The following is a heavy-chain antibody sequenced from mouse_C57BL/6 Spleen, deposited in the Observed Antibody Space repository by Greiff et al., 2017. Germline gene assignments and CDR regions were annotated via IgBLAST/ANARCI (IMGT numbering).Heavy chain of an antibody. CDR2: IYPRSGNT. V-gene: IGHV1-81*01. CDR3: ARRVTGSDWYFDV. Sequence: QVHVKQSGAELARPGASVKLSCKASGYTFTSYGISWVKQRTGQGLEWIGEIYPRSGNTYYNEKFKGKATLTADKSSSTAYMELRSLTSEDSAVYFCARRVTGSDWYFDVWGTGTTVTVSS. J-gene: IGHJ1*03. D-gene: IGHD4-1*01. CDR1: GYTFTSYG.